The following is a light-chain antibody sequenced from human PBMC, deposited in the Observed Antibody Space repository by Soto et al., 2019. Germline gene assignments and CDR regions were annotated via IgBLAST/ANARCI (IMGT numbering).Light chain of an antibody. Sequence: EIVLTQSPATLSLSPGERATLSCRASQSVSSYLAWYQQKPGQAPRLLIYDASNRATGIPARFSGSGSGTDFTLSVSRLEPEDFAVYFCQQYSPSPVTFGQGHDWRL. J-gene: IGKJ5*01. CDR3: QQYSPSPVT. CDR2: DAS. CDR1: QSVSSY. V-gene: IGKV3-11*01.